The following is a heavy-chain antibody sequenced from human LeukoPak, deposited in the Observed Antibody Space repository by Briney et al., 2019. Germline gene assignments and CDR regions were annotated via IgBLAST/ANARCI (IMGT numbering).Heavy chain of an antibody. CDR2: ISWDGGNT. CDR3: AKDFGGSYYGPFDY. J-gene: IGHJ4*02. D-gene: IGHD1-26*01. CDR1: GFTFDDYA. V-gene: IGHV3-43D*03. Sequence: PGGSLRLSCAASGFTFDDYAMHWVRQAPGKGLEWVSLISWDGGNTYYADSVKGRFTISRDNTKNSLYLQMNSLRAEDTALYYCAKDFGGSYYGPFDYWGQGTLVTVSS.